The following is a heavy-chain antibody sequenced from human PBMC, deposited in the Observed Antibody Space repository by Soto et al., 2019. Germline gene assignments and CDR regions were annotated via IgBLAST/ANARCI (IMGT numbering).Heavy chain of an antibody. V-gene: IGHV3-9*01. J-gene: IGHJ5*02. CDR3: AKAGITAAGTRNWVDP. D-gene: IGHD6-13*01. Sequence: EVQLVESGGGLVQPGRSLRLSCAASGFTFDEYAMHWVRQAPGKGLEWVSGISWNSGSIGYADSVKGRFTISRDNANNSLYLQMNSLRAEDTALYYCAKAGITAAGTRNWVDPWGQGTLVTVSS. CDR2: ISWNSGSI. CDR1: GFTFDEYA.